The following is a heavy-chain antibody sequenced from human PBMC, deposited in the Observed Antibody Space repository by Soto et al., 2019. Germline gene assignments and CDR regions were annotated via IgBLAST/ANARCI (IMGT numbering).Heavy chain of an antibody. CDR2: INPNSGGT. Sequence: QVPLVQSGAEVKKPGASVKVSCKASGYTFTGYYMHWVRQAPGQGLEWMGWINPNSGGTNYAQKFQGWVTMTMETSISTAYMELSRLRSDDTAVYYCARDERGDEAPMDYWGQGTLVTVSS. CDR3: ARDERGDEAPMDY. CDR1: GYTFTGYY. V-gene: IGHV1-2*04. D-gene: IGHD3-10*01. J-gene: IGHJ4*02.